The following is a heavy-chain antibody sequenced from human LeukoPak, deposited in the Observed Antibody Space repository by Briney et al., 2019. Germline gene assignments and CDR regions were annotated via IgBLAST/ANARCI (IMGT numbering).Heavy chain of an antibody. CDR1: GSTFRDHA. J-gene: IGHJ6*03. D-gene: IGHD3-10*01. CDR3: VGSPPYYYMDV. V-gene: IGHV3-30*04. CDR2: ISHDGTND. Sequence: PRRSLRLSCAASGSTFRDHAIHWVRQAPGKGLEWVTVISHDGTNDYYRDSVKGRFTISRDNSKNTVLLQMNSLGPDDTAVYYCVGSPPYYYMDVWGKGTTVTVSS.